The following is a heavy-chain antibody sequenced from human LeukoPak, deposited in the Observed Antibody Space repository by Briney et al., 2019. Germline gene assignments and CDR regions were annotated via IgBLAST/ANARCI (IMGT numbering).Heavy chain of an antibody. CDR1: GSTSTLYL. J-gene: IGHJ4*02. V-gene: IGHV3-7*05. CDR2: RRGDGSKE. CDR3: ARWGVSGSYYYFDQ. D-gene: IGHD1-26*01. Sequence: GGSLRLSCAAPGSTSTLYLMSWVRQAPGKGREWVATRRGDGSKEFYVDAVEGPFIISRDNAKNSLYLQMNSVRAEDTAVYYCARWGVSGSYYYFDQWGQGSLVSVSS.